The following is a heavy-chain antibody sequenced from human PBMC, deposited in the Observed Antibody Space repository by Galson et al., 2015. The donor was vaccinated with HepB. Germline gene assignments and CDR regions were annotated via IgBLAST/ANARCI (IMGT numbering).Heavy chain of an antibody. Sequence: SLRLSCAVSGFTFGKYWMSWVRQAPGKGLEWVANIKQNGTQTNYLDSVKGRFIISRDNSQSLLHLQMDNLRVEDTAVYYCVRDERRMWNKWVHGTLVTVSS. CDR2: IKQNGTQT. D-gene: IGHD1/OR15-1a*01. V-gene: IGHV3-7*03. J-gene: IGHJ4*01. CDR1: GFTFGKYW. CDR3: VRDERRMWNK.